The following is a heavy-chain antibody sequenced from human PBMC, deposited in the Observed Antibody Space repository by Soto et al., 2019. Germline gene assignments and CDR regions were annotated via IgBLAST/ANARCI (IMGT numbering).Heavy chain of an antibody. V-gene: IGHV3-30-3*01. D-gene: IGHD1-26*01. J-gene: IGHJ4*02. CDR1: GFTFISYA. Sequence: QVQLVESGGGVVQPGRSLRLSCAASGFTFISYAMIWIRQAPGKGLEWVAGISYDGGSKYYGDSVKGRFPISRDNSKNKLYLQMNSLRADDTAVYYCARGRGTYSYPLGDYWGQGTLVTVSS. CDR2: ISYDGGSK. CDR3: ARGRGTYSYPLGDY.